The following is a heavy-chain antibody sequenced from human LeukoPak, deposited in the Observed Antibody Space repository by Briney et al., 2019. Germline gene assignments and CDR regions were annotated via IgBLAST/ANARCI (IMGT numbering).Heavy chain of an antibody. D-gene: IGHD5-18*01. CDR2: IYSGGST. V-gene: IGHV3-53*01. J-gene: IGHJ4*02. CDR1: GFTVSSNY. Sequence: GGSLRLSCAASGFTVSSNYMSWVRQAPGKGLEWVSVIYSGGSTDYADSVKGRFTISRDNSKKTLYLQMNSLRAEDTAVYYCARVACVDTAMVDYWGQGTLVTVSS. CDR3: ARVACVDTAMVDY.